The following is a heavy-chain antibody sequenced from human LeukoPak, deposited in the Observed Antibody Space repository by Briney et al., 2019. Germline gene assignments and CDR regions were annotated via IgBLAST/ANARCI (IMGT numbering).Heavy chain of an antibody. CDR3: ARDREGYYDSSGYANFDY. CDR1: GYTFTSYG. CDR2: ISAYNGNT. Sequence: ASVKVSCKASGYTFTSYGISWVRQAPGQGLEWMGWISAYNGNTNYAQKLQGRVTMTTDTSTSTAYMELRSLRSDDTAVYYCARDREGYYDSSGYANFDYWGQGTLVTVSS. D-gene: IGHD3-22*01. J-gene: IGHJ4*02. V-gene: IGHV1-18*01.